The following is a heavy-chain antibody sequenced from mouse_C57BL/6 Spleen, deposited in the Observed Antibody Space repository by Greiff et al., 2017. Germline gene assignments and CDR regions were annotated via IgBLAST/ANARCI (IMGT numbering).Heavy chain of an antibody. D-gene: IGHD2-4*01. CDR1: GFTFSSYA. Sequence: EVHLVESGGGLVKPGGSLKLSCAASGFTFSSYAMSWVRQTPEKRLEWVATISDGGSYTYYPDNVKGRFTISRDNAKNNLYLQMSHLKSEDTAMYYCARDRGDYHEGYFDVWGTGTTVTVSS. CDR3: ARDRGDYHEGYFDV. J-gene: IGHJ1*03. CDR2: ISDGGSYT. V-gene: IGHV5-4*01.